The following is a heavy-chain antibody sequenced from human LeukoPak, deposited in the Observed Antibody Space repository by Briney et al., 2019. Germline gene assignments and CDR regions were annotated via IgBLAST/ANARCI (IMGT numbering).Heavy chain of an antibody. Sequence: GGSLRLSCAASGFTFSSYAMSWVRQAPGKGLEWISHIRDSGITDYADSVKGRFTISRDNARNSLYLQLSSLRAEDTAVYYCARDHDYAFDNWGQGTLVTVS. V-gene: IGHV3-48*01. CDR2: IRDSGIT. CDR3: ARDHDYAFDN. CDR1: GFTFSSYA. D-gene: IGHD4-17*01. J-gene: IGHJ4*02.